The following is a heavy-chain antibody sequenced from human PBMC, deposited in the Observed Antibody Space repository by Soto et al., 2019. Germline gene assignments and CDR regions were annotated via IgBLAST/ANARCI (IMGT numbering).Heavy chain of an antibody. Sequence: SETLSLTCTVSGGSISSYYWSWIRQPPGKGLEWIGYIYYSGSTNYNPSLKSRVTISVDTSKNQFSLKLSSVTAADTVVYFCAIVLLYDDFWSGYPNYYFDYWGQGTLVTVSS. V-gene: IGHV4-59*01. CDR3: AIVLLYDDFWSGYPNYYFDY. CDR1: GGSISSYY. D-gene: IGHD3-3*01. J-gene: IGHJ4*02. CDR2: IYYSGST.